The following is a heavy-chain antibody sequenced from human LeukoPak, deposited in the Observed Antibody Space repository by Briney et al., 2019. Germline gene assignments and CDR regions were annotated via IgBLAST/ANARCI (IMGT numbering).Heavy chain of an antibody. Sequence: GGFLRLSCGASGFIFRNNAMSWVRQAPGKGLEWVSVISDSGGSTYYADSVKGRFTISRDNSKNTLYLQMNGLRAEDTAVYYCAKKLMGGAAAVGNYFDYWGQGTLVTVSS. CDR3: AKKLMGGAAAVGNYFDY. CDR2: ISDSGGST. CDR1: GFIFRNNA. V-gene: IGHV3-23*01. D-gene: IGHD6-13*01. J-gene: IGHJ4*02.